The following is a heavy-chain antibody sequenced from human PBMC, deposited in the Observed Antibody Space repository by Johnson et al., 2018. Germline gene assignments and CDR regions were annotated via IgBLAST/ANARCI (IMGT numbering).Heavy chain of an antibody. D-gene: IGHD2-15*01. CDR2: INPSGGST. V-gene: IGHV1-46*01. CDR1: GYTLTSYY. J-gene: IGHJ3*02. Sequence: VQLVESGAEVKKPGASVKVSCKASGYTLTSYYMHWVRQAPGQGLEWMGIINPSGGSTSYAQKFQGRVTMTRDTSTSTVYMELSSLRSEDTAVCYCARVGGGTDAFYICGQGTMVTVSA. CDR3: ARVGGGTDAFYI.